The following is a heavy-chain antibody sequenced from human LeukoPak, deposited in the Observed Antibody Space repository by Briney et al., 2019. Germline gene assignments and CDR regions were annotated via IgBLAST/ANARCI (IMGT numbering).Heavy chain of an antibody. CDR1: GGSIISGGYY. J-gene: IGHJ4*02. Sequence: PSQTLSLTCTVSGGSIISGGYYWNWIRQPAGKGLEWIGRIYSSGSTHFNPSLQSRVTISVDTSKNQFSLWVNSVTAADTAMYYCARGPYYYYGSGSSYFDYWGQGTLVTVSS. D-gene: IGHD3-10*01. V-gene: IGHV4-61*02. CDR3: ARGPYYYYGSGSSYFDY. CDR2: IYSSGST.